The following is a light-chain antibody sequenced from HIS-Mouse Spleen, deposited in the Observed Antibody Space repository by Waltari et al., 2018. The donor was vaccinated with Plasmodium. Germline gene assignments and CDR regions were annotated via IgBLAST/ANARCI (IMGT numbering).Light chain of an antibody. CDR3: NSRDSSGNHQV. V-gene: IGLV3-19*01. CDR2: GKN. Sequence: SSELTQDPAVSVALGQTVRITCQGDSLRSYYASWYQQKPGQAPVLVIYGKNNRPSGVPDRLSGSSSGNTASVTITGAQAEDEADYYCNSRDSSGNHQVFGGGTKLTVL. CDR1: SLRSYY. J-gene: IGLJ3*02.